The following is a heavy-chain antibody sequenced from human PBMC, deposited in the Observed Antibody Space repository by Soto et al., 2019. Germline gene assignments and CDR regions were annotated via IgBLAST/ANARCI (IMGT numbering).Heavy chain of an antibody. J-gene: IGHJ6*02. CDR1: GFTFSSYA. V-gene: IGHV3-64D*06. CDR3: VNRRRDYYYGMDV. CDR2: ISSNGGST. Sequence: EVQLVESGGGLVQPGGSLRLSCSAPGFTFSSYAMHWVRKPPGKGLEYVSAISSNGGSTYYADSVKGRFTISRDNSKNTLYLQMSSLRAEDTAVYYCVNRRRDYYYGMDVWGQGTTVTVSS.